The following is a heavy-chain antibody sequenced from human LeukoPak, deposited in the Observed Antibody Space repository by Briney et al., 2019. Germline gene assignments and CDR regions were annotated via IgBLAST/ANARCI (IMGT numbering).Heavy chain of an antibody. J-gene: IGHJ4*02. Sequence: PSETLSLICSVSGGVITSFYWSWSRQSPGKGLECIGSMFSSGSANYNPSLKSRVTMSVDRSQSLFSLRLASVTAADTAIYYCATLGGSIHYWGQGTLVAVSS. D-gene: IGHD3-16*01. CDR1: GGVITSFY. CDR3: ATLGGSIHY. CDR2: MFSSGSA. V-gene: IGHV4-59*08.